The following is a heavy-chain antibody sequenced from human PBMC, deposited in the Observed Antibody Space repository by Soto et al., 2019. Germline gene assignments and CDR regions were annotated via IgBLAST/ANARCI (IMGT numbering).Heavy chain of an antibody. Sequence: QVQLVESGGGVVQPGRSLRLSCAASGFTFSSYAMHWVRQAPGKGLEWVAVISYDGSNNYYADSVKGRFTISRDNSKNALYLQMNFLRAEDTAVYYCAREGYCSSASCYAHRSYYYGMDVWGQGTTVTVSS. D-gene: IGHD2-2*01. CDR3: AREGYCSSASCYAHRSYYYGMDV. CDR2: ISYDGSNN. V-gene: IGHV3-30-3*01. CDR1: GFTFSSYA. J-gene: IGHJ6*02.